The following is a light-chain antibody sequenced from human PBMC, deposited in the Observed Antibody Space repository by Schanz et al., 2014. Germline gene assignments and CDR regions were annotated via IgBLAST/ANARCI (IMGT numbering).Light chain of an antibody. Sequence: DIQMTQSPSSLSASVGDRVTITCRASRTINNYLNWYQQKAGEAPKLLIYAASSLQSGIPSRFSGSGSGTDFTLTISSLQPEDFATYYCQQYKIYPWTFGQGTKVEI. CDR3: QQYKIYPWT. CDR1: RTINNY. J-gene: IGKJ1*01. V-gene: IGKV1-39*01. CDR2: AAS.